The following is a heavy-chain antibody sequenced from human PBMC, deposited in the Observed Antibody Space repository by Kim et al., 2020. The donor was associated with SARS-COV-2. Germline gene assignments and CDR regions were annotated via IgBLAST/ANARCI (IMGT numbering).Heavy chain of an antibody. V-gene: IGHV1-2*02. Sequence: KFQGRVTMTRDTSISTAYMELSRLRSDDTAVYYCARLGRQQLVRTALFDYWGQGTLVTVSS. CDR3: ARLGRQQLVRTALFDY. J-gene: IGHJ4*02. D-gene: IGHD6-13*01.